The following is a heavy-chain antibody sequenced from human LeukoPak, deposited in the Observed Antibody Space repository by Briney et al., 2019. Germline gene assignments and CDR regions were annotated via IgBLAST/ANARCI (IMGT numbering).Heavy chain of an antibody. Sequence: GASVKVSCKASGGTFSSYAISWVRQAPGQGLEWMGGITPIFGTANYAQKFQGRVTITADESTSTAYMELSSLRSEDTAMYYCARDSEVRGLNLLWYWGQGTLVTVSP. CDR1: GGTFSSYA. CDR3: ARDSEVRGLNLLWY. J-gene: IGHJ4*02. D-gene: IGHD3-10*01. CDR2: ITPIFGTA. V-gene: IGHV1-69*13.